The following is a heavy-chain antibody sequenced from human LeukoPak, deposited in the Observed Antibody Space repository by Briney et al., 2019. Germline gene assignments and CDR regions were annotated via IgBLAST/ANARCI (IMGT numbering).Heavy chain of an antibody. CDR2: IYYSGRT. V-gene: IGHV4-59*01. CDR1: GGSISSYY. J-gene: IGHJ5*02. D-gene: IGHD6-19*01. CDR3: ARYSSGRGGWFDP. Sequence: SETLSLTCTVSGGSISSYYWSWVRQPPGKGLEWMGYIYYSGRTNYNPSLKSRVTISVDTSKNQLSLKLSSVTAADTAVYYCARYSSGRGGWFDPWGQGTLVTVSP.